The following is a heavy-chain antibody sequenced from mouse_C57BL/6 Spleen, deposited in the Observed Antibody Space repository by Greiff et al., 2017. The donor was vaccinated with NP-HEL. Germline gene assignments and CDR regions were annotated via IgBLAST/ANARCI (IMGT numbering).Heavy chain of an antibody. CDR2: IDPSDSYT. D-gene: IGHD2-1*01. CDR1: GYTFTSYW. J-gene: IGHJ3*01. CDR3: AREGPIYYGNYEGAY. Sequence: QVHVKQPGAELVRPGTSVKLSCKASGYTFTSYWMHWVKQRPGQGLEWIGVIDPSDSYTNYNQKFKGKATLTVDTSSSTAYMQLSSLTSEDSAVYYCAREGPIYYGNYEGAYWGQGTLVTVSA. V-gene: IGHV1-59*01.